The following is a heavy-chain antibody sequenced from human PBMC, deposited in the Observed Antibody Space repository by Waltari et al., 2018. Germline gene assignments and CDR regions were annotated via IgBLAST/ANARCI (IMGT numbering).Heavy chain of an antibody. Sequence: QVQLVESGGGGVQPGRSLRLPGAASGFTFSSYGMHGVRRAPGKGCDGLAIICFDGINKYYADSVKGRFPISRDNSKNTLYLQMNSLRAEDTAVYYCARDGSSWYYYYGMDVWGQGTTVTVSS. J-gene: IGHJ6*02. CDR3: ARDGSSWYYYYGMDV. CDR1: GFTFSSYG. CDR2: ICFDGINK. V-gene: IGHV3-33*01. D-gene: IGHD6-13*01.